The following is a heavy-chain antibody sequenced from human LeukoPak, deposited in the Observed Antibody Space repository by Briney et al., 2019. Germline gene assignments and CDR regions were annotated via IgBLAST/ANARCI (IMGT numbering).Heavy chain of an antibody. V-gene: IGHV3-23*01. CDR2: TSGSGGST. Sequence: GGSLRLSCAASGFTFSSYAMSWVRQAPGKGLEWVSATSGSGGSTYYADSVKGRFTISRDNSKNTLYLQMNSLRAEDTAVYYCAKGGSAHDYFDYWGQGTLVTVSS. CDR1: GFTFSSYA. D-gene: IGHD3-16*01. J-gene: IGHJ4*02. CDR3: AKGGSAHDYFDY.